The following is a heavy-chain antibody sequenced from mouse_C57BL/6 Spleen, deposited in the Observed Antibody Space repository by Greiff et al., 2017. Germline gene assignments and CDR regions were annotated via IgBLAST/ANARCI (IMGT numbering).Heavy chain of an antibody. V-gene: IGHV1-50*01. CDR1: GYTFTSYW. Sequence: VQLQQPGAELVKPGASVKLSCKASGYTFTSYWMQWVKQRPGQGLEWIGEIDPSDSYTNYNQKFKGKATLTVDTSSSTAYVQLSSLTSEDSAVYYCARSYGSRDFDYWGQGTTLTVSS. CDR2: IDPSDSYT. CDR3: ARSYGSRDFDY. D-gene: IGHD1-1*01. J-gene: IGHJ2*01.